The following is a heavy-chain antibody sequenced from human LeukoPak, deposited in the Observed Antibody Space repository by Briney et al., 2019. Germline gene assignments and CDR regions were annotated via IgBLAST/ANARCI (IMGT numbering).Heavy chain of an antibody. J-gene: IGHJ4*02. CDR1: GYTFTGYY. D-gene: IGHD1-26*01. CDR3: ARMEGLYGGSYNFDY. Sequence: ASVKVSCKASGYTFTGYYMHWVRQAPGQGLEWMGWINPKSGGTNYAQKFQGRVTMTRDTSISTAYMELSRLRSDDTAVYYCARMEGLYGGSYNFDYWGQGTLVTVSS. CDR2: INPKSGGT. V-gene: IGHV1-2*02.